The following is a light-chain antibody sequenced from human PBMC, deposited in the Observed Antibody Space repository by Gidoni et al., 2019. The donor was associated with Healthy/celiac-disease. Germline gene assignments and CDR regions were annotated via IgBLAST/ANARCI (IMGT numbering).Light chain of an antibody. CDR1: QSISSY. CDR3: QQSDSTLYT. V-gene: IGKV1-39*01. Sequence: IHITPSPSSLSASVGDRVTITCRASQSISSYLNWYQQKPGKAPKLLIYAASSLQSGVPSRFSGSGSGTDFTLTISSLQPEDFATYYCQQSDSTLYTFGQGTKLEIK. J-gene: IGKJ2*01. CDR2: AAS.